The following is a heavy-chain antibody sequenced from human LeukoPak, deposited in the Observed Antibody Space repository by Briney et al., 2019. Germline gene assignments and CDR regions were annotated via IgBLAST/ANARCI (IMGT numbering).Heavy chain of an antibody. CDR2: IYYSGST. V-gene: IGHV4-39*01. Sequence: PSETLSLTCTVSGGSISSSSYYWGWIRQPPGKGLEWIGSIYYSGSTYYNPSPKSRVTISVDTSKNQFSLKLSSVTAADTAVYYCARHERDNTVVTRRPRYYFDYWGQGTLVTVSS. CDR3: ARHERDNTVVTRRPRYYFDY. D-gene: IGHD4-23*01. CDR1: GGSISSSSYY. J-gene: IGHJ4*02.